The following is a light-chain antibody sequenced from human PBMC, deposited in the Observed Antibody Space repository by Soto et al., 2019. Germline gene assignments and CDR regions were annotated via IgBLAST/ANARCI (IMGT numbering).Light chain of an antibody. CDR3: QQRSNWPRFT. V-gene: IGKV3-11*01. CDR2: DAS. Sequence: EIVLTQSPATLSLSPGERATLSCRASQSVSSYSAWYQQKPGQAPRLLIYDASNRATGIPARFSGSGSGTDFTLTISSLEPEDFAVYYCQQRSNWPRFTFGPGTKVDIK. J-gene: IGKJ3*01. CDR1: QSVSSY.